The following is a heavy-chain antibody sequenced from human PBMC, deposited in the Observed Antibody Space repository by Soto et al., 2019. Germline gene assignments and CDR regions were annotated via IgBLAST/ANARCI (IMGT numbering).Heavy chain of an antibody. D-gene: IGHD4-17*01. V-gene: IGHV3-15*01. CDR3: TTDPLLAADDYGLSVDY. J-gene: IGHJ4*02. CDR1: GFTFSNAW. CDR2: IKSKTDGGTT. Sequence: PGGSLRLSCAASGFTFSNAWMSWVRQAPGKGLEWVGRIKSKTDGGTTDYAAPVKGRFTISRDDSKNTLYLQMNSLKTEDTAVYYCTTDPLLAADDYGLSVDYWGQGTLVTVSS.